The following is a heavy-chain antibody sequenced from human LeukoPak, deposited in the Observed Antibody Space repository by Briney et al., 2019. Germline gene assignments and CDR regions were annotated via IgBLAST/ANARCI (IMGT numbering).Heavy chain of an antibody. Sequence: SETLSLTCTVSGYSLSSGYFWGWIRQSPGKGLEWIGSIYHSGSTYYNPSLKSRVTISVDTSKNQFSLKLSSVTAADTAVYYCARGYYSSWYVNWFDPWGQGTLVTVSS. V-gene: IGHV4-38-2*02. CDR3: ARGYYSSWYVNWFDP. CDR2: IYHSGST. D-gene: IGHD6-13*01. CDR1: GYSLSSGYF. J-gene: IGHJ5*02.